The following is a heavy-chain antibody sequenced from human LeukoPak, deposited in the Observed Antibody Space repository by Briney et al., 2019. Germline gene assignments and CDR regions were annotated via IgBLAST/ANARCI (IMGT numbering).Heavy chain of an antibody. CDR1: GFIFSSYS. CDR2: ISSSSSYI. CDR3: ARVTVAGIDY. J-gene: IGHJ4*02. Sequence: GGSLRLSCAASGFIFSSYSMNWVRQAPGKGLEWVSSISSSSSYIHYADSVKGRFTISRDNAKNSLYLQMNSLRAEDTAVYYCARVTVAGIDYWGQGTLVTVSS. D-gene: IGHD6-19*01. V-gene: IGHV3-21*01.